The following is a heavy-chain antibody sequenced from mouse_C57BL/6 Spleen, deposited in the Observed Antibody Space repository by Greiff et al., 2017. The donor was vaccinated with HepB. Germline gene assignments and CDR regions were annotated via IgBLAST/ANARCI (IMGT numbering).Heavy chain of an antibody. D-gene: IGHD2-4*01. Sequence: EVNLVESGGGLVKPGGSLKLSCAASGFTFSSYAMSWVRQTPEKRLEWVATISDGGSYTYYPDNVKGRFTISRDNAKNNLYLQMSHLKSEDTAMYYCARDRGLRGGFAYWGQGTLVTVSA. CDR2: ISDGGSYT. J-gene: IGHJ3*01. V-gene: IGHV5-4*01. CDR3: ARDRGLRGGFAY. CDR1: GFTFSSYA.